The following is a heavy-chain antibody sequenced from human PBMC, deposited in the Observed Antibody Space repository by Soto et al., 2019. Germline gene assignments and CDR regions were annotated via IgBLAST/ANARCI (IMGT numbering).Heavy chain of an antibody. Sequence: ASVKVSCKASGGTFSSYAISWVRQAPGQGLEWMGGIIPIFGTANYAQKFQGRVTTTADESTSTAYMELSSLRSEDTAVYYCASGPGYSSSWTYDYWGQGTLVTVSS. V-gene: IGHV1-69*13. CDR3: ASGPGYSSSWTYDY. D-gene: IGHD6-13*01. CDR2: IIPIFGTA. CDR1: GGTFSSYA. J-gene: IGHJ4*02.